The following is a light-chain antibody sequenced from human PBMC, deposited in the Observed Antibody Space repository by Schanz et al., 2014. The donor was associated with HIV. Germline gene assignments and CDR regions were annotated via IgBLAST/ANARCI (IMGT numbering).Light chain of an antibody. CDR1: QTVSSSS. V-gene: IGKV3-20*01. J-gene: IGKJ4*01. Sequence: PGERATLSCRASQTVSSSSLAWYQQKPGQSPRLLIYATSTRAAGIPDRFSGTGSGTDFTLTISRLEPEDFAVYFCQYFGNSGGTFGGGTKVEIK. CDR2: ATS. CDR3: QYFGNSGGT.